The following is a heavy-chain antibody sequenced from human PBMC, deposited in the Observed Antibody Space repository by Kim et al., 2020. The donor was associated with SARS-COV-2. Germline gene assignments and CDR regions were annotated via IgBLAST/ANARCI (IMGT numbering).Heavy chain of an antibody. J-gene: IGHJ4*02. CDR1: GFTFSSYG. CDR2: ISYDGGNK. CDR3: AKTEYYFGSGSYDY. D-gene: IGHD3-10*01. V-gene: IGHV3-30*18. Sequence: GGSLRLSCAASGFTFSSYGLHWVRQAPGKGLEWVAVISYDGGNKYYVDSVKGRFTISRDNSKNTLYLQMNSLRAEDTAVYYCAKTEYYFGSGSYDYWGQGTLVTVSS.